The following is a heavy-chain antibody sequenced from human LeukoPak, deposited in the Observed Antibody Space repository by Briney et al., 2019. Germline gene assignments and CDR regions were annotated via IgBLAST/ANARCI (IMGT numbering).Heavy chain of an antibody. CDR3: ARYTHDYGDHEFDY. D-gene: IGHD4-17*01. CDR2: ISSSSSTI. CDR1: GFTFSSYS. J-gene: IGHJ4*02. V-gene: IGHV3-48*02. Sequence: QPGGSLRLSCAASGFTFSSYSMNWVRQAPGKGLEWVSYISSSSSTIYYADSVKGRFTISRDNAKNSLYLQMNSLRDEDTAVYYCARYTHDYGDHEFDYWGQGTLVTVSS.